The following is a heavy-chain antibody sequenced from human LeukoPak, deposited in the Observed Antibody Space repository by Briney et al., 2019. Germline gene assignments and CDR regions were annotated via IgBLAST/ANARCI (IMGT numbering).Heavy chain of an antibody. CDR3: TREAYCGGDCSYYFDY. V-gene: IGHV3-30-3*01. D-gene: IGHD2-21*02. CDR2: ISYDGSNK. CDR1: GFTFSSYA. J-gene: IGHJ4*02. Sequence: PGRSLRLSCAASGFTFSSYAMHWVRQAPGKGLEWVAVISYDGSNKYYADSVKGRFTISRDNSKNTLYLQMISLRAEDTAVYYCTREAYCGGDCSYYFDYWGQGTLVTVSS.